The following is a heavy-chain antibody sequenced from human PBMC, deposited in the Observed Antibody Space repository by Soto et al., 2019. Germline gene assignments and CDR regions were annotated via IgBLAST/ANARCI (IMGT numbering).Heavy chain of an antibody. Sequence: QVQLVESGGGVVQPGRSLRLSCAASGFTFSNYGFHWVRQAPGKGLEWVAVISYDGSHKYYTDSVKGRFTISSDNSKNTVSLQMNNLRPDDTAVYYWAKDAGEPHDPPLYNWFDPWGLGTLVTVSS. CDR1: GFTFSNYG. CDR2: ISYDGSHK. D-gene: IGHD3-16*01. J-gene: IGHJ5*02. V-gene: IGHV3-30*18. CDR3: AKDAGEPHDPPLYNWFDP.